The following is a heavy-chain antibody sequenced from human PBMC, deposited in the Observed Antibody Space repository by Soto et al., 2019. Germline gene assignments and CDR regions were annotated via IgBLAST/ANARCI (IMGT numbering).Heavy chain of an antibody. CDR1: GYTFTSYY. J-gene: IGHJ5*02. V-gene: IGHV1-46*01. D-gene: IGHD6-19*01. CDR2: INPSGGST. Sequence: APVKVSCKASGYTFTSYYMHWVRQAPGQGLEWMGIINPSGGSTSYAQKFQGRVTMTRDTSTSTVYMELSSLRSEDTAVYYCARDPTGNSSGWYPWFDPWGQGTLVTVSS. CDR3: ARDPTGNSSGWYPWFDP.